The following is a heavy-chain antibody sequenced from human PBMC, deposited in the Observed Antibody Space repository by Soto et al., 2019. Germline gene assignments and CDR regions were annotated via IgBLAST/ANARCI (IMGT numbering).Heavy chain of an antibody. D-gene: IGHD6-13*01. CDR1: GFIFNNYG. V-gene: IGHV3-33*01. CDR3: ASAGQQLVWYFDY. CDR2: IWYDGSKK. J-gene: IGHJ4*01. Sequence: GSLRLSCAACGFIFNNYGIHWVRQAPGKGLEWVAVIWYDGSKKYYADSVKGRFTISRDSSKNTVDLEMNSLRVEDTAVYHCASAGQQLVWYFDYWGHGTLVTVSS.